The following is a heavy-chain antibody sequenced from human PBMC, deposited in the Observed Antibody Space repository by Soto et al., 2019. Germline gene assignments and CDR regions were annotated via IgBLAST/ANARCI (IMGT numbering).Heavy chain of an antibody. J-gene: IGHJ5*02. Sequence: QVQLQQWGAGLLKPSETLSLTCAVYGGSFSGYYWSWIRQPPGKGLEWIGEINHSGSTNYNPSLKRRFPISVDTSKSQFSLKLSSVTAADAAVYYCARAAQGPFWFDPWGQGTLVTVSS. V-gene: IGHV4-34*01. CDR1: GGSFSGYY. CDR3: ARAAQGPFWFDP. CDR2: INHSGST.